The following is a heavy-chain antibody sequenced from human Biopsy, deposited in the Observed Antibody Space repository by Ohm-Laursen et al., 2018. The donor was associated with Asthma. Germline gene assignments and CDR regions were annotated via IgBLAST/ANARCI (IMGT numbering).Heavy chain of an antibody. CDR3: AREAGSCISRTCYSLDF. CDR2: INSVFGTT. D-gene: IGHD2-2*01. V-gene: IGHV1-69*13. Sequence: ASVKVSCKSLGGTFNTYVIGWVRQAPGQGLEWMGGINSVFGTTTYPQKSQDRVTITADDSTSTVYMELSSLRSEDTAVYYCAREAGSCISRTCYSLDFWGQGTLVTVSS. CDR1: GGTFNTYV. J-gene: IGHJ4*02.